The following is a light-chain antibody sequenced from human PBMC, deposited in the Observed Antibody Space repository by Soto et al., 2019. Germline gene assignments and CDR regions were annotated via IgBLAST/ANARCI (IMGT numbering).Light chain of an antibody. J-gene: IGLJ3*02. CDR3: SSHAGIINVV. V-gene: IGLV2-8*01. CDR2: EVT. Sequence: QSALTQPPSASGSPGQSVTISCTGTSSDVGGYNYVSWYQQHPGKAPKLIIYEVTKRPSGVPDRFSGSKSGNTASLTVSGLLAEDEADDYCSSHAGIINVVFGGGTKLTVL. CDR1: SSDVGGYNY.